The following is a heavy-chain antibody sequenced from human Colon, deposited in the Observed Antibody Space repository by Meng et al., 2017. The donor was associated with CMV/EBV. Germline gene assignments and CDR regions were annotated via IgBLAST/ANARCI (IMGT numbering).Heavy chain of an antibody. J-gene: IGHJ4*02. CDR1: GFTFTTYG. Sequence: GGSLRLSCAASGFTFTTYGIHWVRQAPGKGLEWVAFIRYDESRIFYADSVKGRFTISRDNSKNKVYLQLNSLRPDDTGVYYCAKDGKEYSTGWNFDSWGQGTLVTVSS. CDR3: AKDGKEYSTGWNFDS. CDR2: IRYDESRI. D-gene: IGHD6-19*01. V-gene: IGHV3-30*02.